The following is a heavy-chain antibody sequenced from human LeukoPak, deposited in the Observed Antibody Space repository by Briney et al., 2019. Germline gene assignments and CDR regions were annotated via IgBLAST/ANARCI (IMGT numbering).Heavy chain of an antibody. D-gene: IGHD3-10*01. Sequence: QPGGSLRLSCAASGFTFSSYAMSWVRQAPGKGLEWVSAISGSGGSTYYADSVKGRFTTSRDNSKNTLYLQMNSLRAEDTAVYYCAKGFGESILNWFGPWGQGTLVTVSS. CDR1: GFTFSSYA. CDR2: ISGSGGST. CDR3: AKGFGESILNWFGP. J-gene: IGHJ5*02. V-gene: IGHV3-23*01.